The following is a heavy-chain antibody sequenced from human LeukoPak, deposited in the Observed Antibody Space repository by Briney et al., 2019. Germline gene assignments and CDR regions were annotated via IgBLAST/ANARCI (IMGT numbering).Heavy chain of an antibody. CDR1: GGSISSYY. V-gene: IGHV4-39*07. D-gene: IGHD1-26*01. CDR3: ARVYSGSYYYYYYMDV. CDR2: IYYRGST. J-gene: IGHJ6*03. Sequence: SETLSLTCTVSGGSISSYYWGWIRQPPGKGLEWIGSIYYRGSTYYNPSLKSRVTISVDTSKNQFSLKLSSVTAADTAVYYCARVYSGSYYYYYYMDVWGKGTTVTVSS.